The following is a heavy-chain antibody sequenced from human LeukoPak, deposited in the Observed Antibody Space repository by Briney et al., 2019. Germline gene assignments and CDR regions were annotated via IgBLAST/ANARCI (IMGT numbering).Heavy chain of an antibody. Sequence: ASVKVSCKASGYTFTSYGISWVRQAPGQGLEWMGWISAYNGNTNYAQKLQGRVTMTTDTSTSTAYMELRSLRSDDTAVYYCAREPEYCSSTSCYSFDYWGQGTLVTVSS. CDR2: ISAYNGNT. V-gene: IGHV1-18*01. D-gene: IGHD2-2*01. J-gene: IGHJ4*02. CDR3: AREPEYCSSTSCYSFDY. CDR1: GYTFTSYG.